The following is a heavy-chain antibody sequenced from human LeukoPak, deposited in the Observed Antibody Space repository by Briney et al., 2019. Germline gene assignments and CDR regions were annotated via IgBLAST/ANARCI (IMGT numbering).Heavy chain of an antibody. CDR3: ARGGHGNYYYYYLDV. CDR1: GFTFSDYE. D-gene: IGHD5-12*01. J-gene: IGHJ6*03. V-gene: IGHV3-48*03. Sequence: PGGSLRLSCAASGFTFSDYEMNWVRQAPGKGLEWLSHISVSGTTIHYADSVKGRFTISRDNAKNSVYLQMTSLRAEDTAVYYCARGGHGNYYYYYLDVWGKGTTVTVSS. CDR2: ISVSGTTI.